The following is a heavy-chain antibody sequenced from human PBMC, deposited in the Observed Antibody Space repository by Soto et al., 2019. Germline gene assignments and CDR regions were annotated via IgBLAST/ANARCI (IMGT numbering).Heavy chain of an antibody. CDR2: ISGSGGST. J-gene: IGHJ4*02. CDR1: GFTFSSYA. Sequence: PGGSLRRSXAASGFTFSSYAMSWVRQAPGKGLEWVSAISGSGGSTYYADSVKGRFTISRDNSKNTLYLQMNSLRAADTAVYYCGKSSIAVAGPGGNWGQGTLVTVSS. D-gene: IGHD6-19*01. V-gene: IGHV3-23*01. CDR3: GKSSIAVAGPGGN.